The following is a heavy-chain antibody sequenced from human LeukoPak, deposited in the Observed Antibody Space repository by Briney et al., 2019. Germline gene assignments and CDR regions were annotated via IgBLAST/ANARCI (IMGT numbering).Heavy chain of an antibody. D-gene: IGHD1-14*01. Sequence: GGSLRRSCAASGFTFSYHDMHWVRQAQGKGLEFVSSIGAEGTIAFYANSVKGRFTISRGNSKSTMHLQKGGLRPEDSAVYYCARELGGTKTGGFDIGGQGTVVTVSS. V-gene: IGHV3-64*01. CDR3: ARELGGTKTGGFDI. J-gene: IGHJ3*02. CDR1: GFTFSYHD. CDR2: IGAEGTIA.